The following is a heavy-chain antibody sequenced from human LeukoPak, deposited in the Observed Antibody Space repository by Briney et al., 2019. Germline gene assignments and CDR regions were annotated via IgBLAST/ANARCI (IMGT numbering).Heavy chain of an antibody. CDR2: IIPIFGTA. CDR1: GYTFTGYY. V-gene: IGHV1-69*13. CDR3: ARVKYSSSWAGSWFDP. D-gene: IGHD6-13*01. Sequence: ASVKVSCKASGYTFTGYYMHWVRQAPGQGLEWMGGIIPIFGTANYAQKFQGRVTITADESTSTAYMELSSLRSEDTAVYYCARVKYSSSWAGSWFDPWGQGTLVTVSS. J-gene: IGHJ5*02.